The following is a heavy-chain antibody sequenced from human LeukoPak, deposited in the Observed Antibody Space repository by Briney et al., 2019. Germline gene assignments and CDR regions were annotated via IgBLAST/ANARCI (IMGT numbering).Heavy chain of an antibody. V-gene: IGHV3-48*02. CDR1: KFTFGDYG. D-gene: IGHD3-16*02. J-gene: IGHJ4*02. Sequence: GALRLSCIASKFTFGDYGMNWVRQAPGKGLEWVSFISSSGNTIYYTDSVKGRFTISRDNAKNSVNLQMSSLREEDTAVYYCVRGWGNDREFDLWGQGTLVTVSS. CDR2: ISSSGNTI. CDR3: VRGWGNDREFDL.